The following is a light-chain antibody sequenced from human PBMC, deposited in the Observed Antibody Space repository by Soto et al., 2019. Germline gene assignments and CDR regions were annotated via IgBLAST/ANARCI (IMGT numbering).Light chain of an antibody. V-gene: IGKV3-15*01. J-gene: IGKJ5*01. CDR3: QQYDNWPPCT. Sequence: VLTQSPATLSVPPGERATLSWSASQRISVNLAWYQQKPGQTPRLLIYGASTRATGIPARFSGSGFETEFTLTISSLQSEDFGVYYCQQYDNWPPCTFGQGTRLEIK. CDR1: QRISVN. CDR2: GAS.